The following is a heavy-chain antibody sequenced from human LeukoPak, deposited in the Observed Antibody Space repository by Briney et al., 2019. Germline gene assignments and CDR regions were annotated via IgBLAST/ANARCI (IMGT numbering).Heavy chain of an antibody. D-gene: IGHD6-19*01. V-gene: IGHV3-21*01. J-gene: IGHJ4*02. CDR2: ISSSSSYI. Sequence: GGSLRLSCAASGFTFSSYSMNWVRQAPGKGLEWVSSISSSSSYIYYADSVKGRFTISRDNAKNSLYLQMNSLRAEDTAVYYCARSGWSLGTAVAPTDYWGQGTLVTVSS. CDR1: GFTFSSYS. CDR3: ARSGWSLGTAVAPTDY.